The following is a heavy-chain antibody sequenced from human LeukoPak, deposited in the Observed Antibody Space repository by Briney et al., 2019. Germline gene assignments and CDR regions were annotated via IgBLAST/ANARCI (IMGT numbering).Heavy chain of an antibody. V-gene: IGHV3-30*04. Sequence: GGSLRLPCAASGITFRSYTMHWVRQAPGKGLEWVAGISDDGDNKYYADSVKGRFTISRDSSKNTLYLKMKSLRAEDTAVNYCARGHSGYDSGIDSWGQGNLVTVSS. CDR2: ISDDGDNK. J-gene: IGHJ5*01. CDR1: GITFRSYT. CDR3: ARGHSGYDSGIDS. D-gene: IGHD5-12*01.